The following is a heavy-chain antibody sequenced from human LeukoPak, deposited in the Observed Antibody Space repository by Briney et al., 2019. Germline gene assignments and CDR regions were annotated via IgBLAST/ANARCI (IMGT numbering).Heavy chain of an antibody. CDR1: GDSISSSHW. D-gene: IGHD3-16*02. J-gene: IGHJ4*02. CDR3: AREPVWGSYRFDY. CDR2: IYHSGNT. V-gene: IGHV4-4*02. Sequence: SETLSLTCAVSGDSISSSHWWSWVRQPPGKGLEWIGEIYHSGNTNYNPSLKSRVAISLDKSSNQFSLRLTSVTAADTAVYYCAREPVWGSYRFDYWGQGILVTVSS.